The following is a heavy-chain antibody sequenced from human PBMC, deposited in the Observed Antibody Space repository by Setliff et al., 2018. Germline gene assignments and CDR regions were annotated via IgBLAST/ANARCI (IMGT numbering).Heavy chain of an antibody. Sequence: SETLSLTCTVSGDSISSGTYYWSWIRQPAGKGLEWIGRIFTSGSTNYNPSLKSRVTISVDTSKNQFSLNLSSVTAADTAVYYCAKAFTYYNFWSGYGYGMDVWGQGTTVTVSS. CDR2: IFTSGST. J-gene: IGHJ6*02. CDR1: GDSISSGTYY. D-gene: IGHD3-3*01. CDR3: AKAFTYYNFWSGYGYGMDV. V-gene: IGHV4-61*02.